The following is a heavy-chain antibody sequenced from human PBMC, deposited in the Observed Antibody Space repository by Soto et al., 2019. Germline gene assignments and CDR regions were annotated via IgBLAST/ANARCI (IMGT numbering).Heavy chain of an antibody. J-gene: IGHJ4*02. CDR2: ISGYNGKT. CDR3: AIYKMIDNFGLGSFYF. CDR1: GYTFRSFG. D-gene: IGHD3-10*01. V-gene: IGHV1-18*04. Sequence: VQLVQSGAEVKKPGASVKVSCKASGYTFRSFGVSWVRQAPGQGPEWMGWISGYNGKTKSAEKVQARVIMTTDSSSNTVDMELRSRRVDDTAFLYYAIYKMIDNFGLGSFYFWGEGTVV.